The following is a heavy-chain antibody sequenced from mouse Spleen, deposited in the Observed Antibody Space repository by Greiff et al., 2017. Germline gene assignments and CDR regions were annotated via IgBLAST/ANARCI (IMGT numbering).Heavy chain of an antibody. V-gene: IGHV5-6-5*01. Sequence: EVKLVESGGGLVKPGGSLKLSCAASGFTFSSYAMSWVRQTPEKRLEWVASISSGGSTYYPDSVKGRFTISRDNARNILYLQMSSLRSEDTAMYYCARSLFYAMDYWGQGTSVTVSS. CDR3: ARSLFYAMDY. J-gene: IGHJ4*01. D-gene: IGHD6-1*01. CDR2: ISSGGST. CDR1: GFTFSSYA.